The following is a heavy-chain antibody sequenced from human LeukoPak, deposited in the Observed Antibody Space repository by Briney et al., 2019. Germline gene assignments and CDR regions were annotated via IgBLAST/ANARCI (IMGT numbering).Heavy chain of an antibody. CDR3: ARDLTGTILGY. CDR2: INPNSGGT. Sequence: ASVRVSCKASGYTFTGYYMHWVRGAPGQGLEWMGWINPNSGGTNYAQKCQGRDTKTRDTHISTAYMELSRLRSDDTAVYYCARDLTGTILGYRGQGTLVTVSS. D-gene: IGHD1-7*01. CDR1: GYTFTGYY. V-gene: IGHV1-2*02. J-gene: IGHJ4*02.